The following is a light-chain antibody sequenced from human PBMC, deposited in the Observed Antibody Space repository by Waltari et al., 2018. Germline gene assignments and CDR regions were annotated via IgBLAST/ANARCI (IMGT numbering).Light chain of an antibody. V-gene: IGLV8-61*01. CDR2: KAN. Sequence: QTVVTQEPSSSVSPGGTVTPAGALSYGSLSTTSHDNCYQQTPGQAPRTLVYKANARSSGVPDRFSGSILGNTAALTITGAQADDESDYYCALYMGSGIWVFGGGTRLTVL. CDR1: YGSLSTTSH. CDR3: ALYMGSGIWV. J-gene: IGLJ3*02.